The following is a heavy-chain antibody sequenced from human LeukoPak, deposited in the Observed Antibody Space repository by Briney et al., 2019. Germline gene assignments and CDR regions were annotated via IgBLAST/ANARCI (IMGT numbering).Heavy chain of an antibody. CDR3: ARDYAGGWIDY. CDR1: GFTFSSYE. J-gene: IGHJ4*02. V-gene: IGHV3-48*03. D-gene: IGHD3-10*02. Sequence: PGGSLRLSCAASGFTFSSYEMNWVRQAPGKGLEWVSYISSSGSTIYYADSVKGRFTISRDNARNSLYLQMNNLRVEDTAIYYCARDYAGGWIDYWGQGIMVTVCS. CDR2: ISSSGSTI.